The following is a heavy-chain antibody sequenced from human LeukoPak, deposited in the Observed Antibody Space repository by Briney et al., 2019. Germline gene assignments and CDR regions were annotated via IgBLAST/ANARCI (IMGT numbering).Heavy chain of an antibody. J-gene: IGHJ4*02. CDR3: ARDSARDDIVVVPAAKGLFDY. Sequence: TLSLSCAVSGFTFRRYGMQSVPHAPGKGLGRVAVIWYAGSNKYYADSVKGRFTISRDNSKNTLYLQMNSLRAEDTAVYYCARDSARDDIVVVPAAKGLFDYWGQGTLVTVSS. D-gene: IGHD2-2*01. CDR2: IWYAGSNK. CDR1: GFTFRRYG. V-gene: IGHV3-33*01.